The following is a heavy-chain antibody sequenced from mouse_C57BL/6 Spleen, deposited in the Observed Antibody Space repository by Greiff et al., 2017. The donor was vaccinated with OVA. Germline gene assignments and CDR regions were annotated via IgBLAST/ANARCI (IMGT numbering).Heavy chain of an antibody. CDR2: IDPSDSYT. CDR1: GYTFTSYW. Sequence: QVQLQQPGAELVRPGTSVKLSCKASGYTFTSYWMHWVKQRPGQGLEWIGVIDPSDSYTNYNQKFKGKATLTVDTSSSTAYMQLSSLTSEDSAVYYCARPTVVDFDYWGQGTTLTVSS. J-gene: IGHJ2*01. V-gene: IGHV1-59*01. CDR3: ARPTVVDFDY. D-gene: IGHD1-1*01.